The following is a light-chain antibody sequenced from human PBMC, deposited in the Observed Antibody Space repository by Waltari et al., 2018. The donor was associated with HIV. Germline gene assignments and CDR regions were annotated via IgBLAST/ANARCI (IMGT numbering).Light chain of an antibody. Sequence: QSVLTQPPSASGTPGPRVPIPCSGSRPHIGNIPVHWHQQLPGTAPKLLIYSNNQRPSGVPDRFSGSKSGTSASLAISGLQSEDEADYYCAAWDGSLKGYVFGTGTKVTVL. V-gene: IGLV1-44*01. J-gene: IGLJ1*01. CDR1: RPHIGNIP. CDR3: AAWDGSLKGYV. CDR2: SNN.